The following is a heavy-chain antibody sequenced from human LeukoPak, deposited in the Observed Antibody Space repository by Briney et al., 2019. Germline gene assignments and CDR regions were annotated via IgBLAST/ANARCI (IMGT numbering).Heavy chain of an antibody. CDR2: IYYSGST. Sequence: SETLSLTCTVSGGSISSYYWSWIRQPPGKGLEWIGYIYYSGSTTCNPSLKSRVTISVDTSKNQFSLNLSSVTAADSAVYYCARRRGDFGSGELNIWGQGTMVTVSS. J-gene: IGHJ3*02. CDR1: GGSISSYY. V-gene: IGHV4-59*08. D-gene: IGHD3-10*01. CDR3: ARRRGDFGSGELNI.